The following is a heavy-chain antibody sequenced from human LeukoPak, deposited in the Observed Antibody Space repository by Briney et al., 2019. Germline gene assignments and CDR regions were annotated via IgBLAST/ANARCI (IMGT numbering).Heavy chain of an antibody. CDR3: AKAPVTSCRGAFCYPFDY. D-gene: IGHD2-15*01. Sequence: GGSLRLSCATSGFSFSSYAMSWVRQAPGKGLEWVSTMSSSDDGRYYAASVRGRFTISRDTSRSTLYLQMNSLRAEDAAVYYCAKAPVTSCRGAFCYPFDYWGQGTLVTVSS. V-gene: IGHV3-23*01. CDR1: GFSFSSYA. CDR2: MSSSDDGR. J-gene: IGHJ4*02.